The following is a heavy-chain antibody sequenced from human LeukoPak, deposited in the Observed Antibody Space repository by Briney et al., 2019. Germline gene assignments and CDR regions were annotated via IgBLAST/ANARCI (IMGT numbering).Heavy chain of an antibody. CDR2: MSFDGSNQ. CDR1: GFVFTIYG. J-gene: IGHJ4*02. Sequence: PGGSLRLSCAASGFVFTIYGMHWVRQAPGKGLEWVALMSFDGSNQYYADSVRGRFTVSRDNSKNTLYLQMNSLRPEDTAVYYCAKESSGYRYANPDYWGQGTLVTVSS. V-gene: IGHV3-30*18. D-gene: IGHD5-18*01. CDR3: AKESSGYRYANPDY.